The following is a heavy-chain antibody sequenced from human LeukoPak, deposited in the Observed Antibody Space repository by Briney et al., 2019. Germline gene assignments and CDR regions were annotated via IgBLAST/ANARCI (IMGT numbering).Heavy chain of an antibody. Sequence: KPSETLSLTCAVYGGSFSGYYRSWIRQSPGKALEWIGYIYYTGTTNYNPSLKSRVTILVDTSKNQFSLKLSSVTAADTAVYYCARDRYGGNSGEFDYWGQGTLVTVSS. CDR2: IYYTGTT. V-gene: IGHV4-59*01. CDR1: GGSFSGYY. CDR3: ARDRYGGNSGEFDY. D-gene: IGHD4-23*01. J-gene: IGHJ4*02.